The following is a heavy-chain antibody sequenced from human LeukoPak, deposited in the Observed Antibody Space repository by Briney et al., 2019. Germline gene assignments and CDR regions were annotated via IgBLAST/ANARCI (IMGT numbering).Heavy chain of an antibody. CDR2: IYKKDEGDATAT. CDR1: GFTFSGSA. J-gene: IGHJ5*02. V-gene: IGHV3-73*01. D-gene: IGHD1-26*01. CDR3: TRDSGTYNWLDP. Sequence: GGSLRLSCAASGFTFSGSAIHWVRQSSGKGLEWVGQIYKKDEGDATATAYAASEKGRFPISRDDSINTEYLQMKSLKTEDTALYYCTRDSGTYNWLDPWGQGTLVTVSS.